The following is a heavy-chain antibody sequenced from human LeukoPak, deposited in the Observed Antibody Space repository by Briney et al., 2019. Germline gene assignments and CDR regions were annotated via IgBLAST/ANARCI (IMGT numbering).Heavy chain of an antibody. D-gene: IGHD2-2*01. J-gene: IGHJ4*02. V-gene: IGHV3-30*03. CDR1: GFTFSNFW. CDR3: ARDGSGFRGYCSSTSCSFDY. Sequence: GGSLRLSCTASGFTFSNFWMHWVRQAPGKGLKWVAVISYDGSNKYYADSVKGRFTISRDNSKNTLYLQMNSLRAEDTAVYYCARDGSGFRGYCSSTSCSFDYWGQGTLVTVSS. CDR2: ISYDGSNK.